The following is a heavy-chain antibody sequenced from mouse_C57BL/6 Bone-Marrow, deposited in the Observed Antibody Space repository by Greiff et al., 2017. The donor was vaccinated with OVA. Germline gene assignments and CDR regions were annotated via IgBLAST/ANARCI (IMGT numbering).Heavy chain of an antibody. CDR1: GFTFSSYA. J-gene: IGHJ3*01. V-gene: IGHV5-9-1*02. D-gene: IGHD2-2*01. CDR3: TRVLWLRRGFAY. CDR2: ISSGGDYI. Sequence: EVKLVESGEGLVKPGGSLKLSCAASGFTFSSYAMSWVRQTPEKRLEWVAYISSGGDYIYYADTVKGRFTISRDNARNTLSLQMSSLKSEDTAMYYCTRVLWLRRGFAYWGQGTLVTVSA.